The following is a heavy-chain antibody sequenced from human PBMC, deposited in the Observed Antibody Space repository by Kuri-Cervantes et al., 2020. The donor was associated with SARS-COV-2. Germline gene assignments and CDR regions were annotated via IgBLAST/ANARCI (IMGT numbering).Heavy chain of an antibody. CDR3: AREGYCNATTCNANWFDP. V-gene: IGHV4-34*01. Sequence: GSLRLSCAVYGGSFSNFYWSWIRQPPGKGLEWIGELDHSGRTNYNPSLKSRVTISVDRSRNQFSLKLTSVTAADTALYSCAREGYCNATTCNANWFDPWGQGTLVTVSS. D-gene: IGHD2-15*01. J-gene: IGHJ5*02. CDR2: LDHSGRT. CDR1: GGSFSNFY.